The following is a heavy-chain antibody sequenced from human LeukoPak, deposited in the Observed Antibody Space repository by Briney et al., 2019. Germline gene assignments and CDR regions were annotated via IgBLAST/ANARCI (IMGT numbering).Heavy chain of an antibody. J-gene: IGHJ3*02. Sequence: PGGSLRLSCAASGFTFSDYYMSWIRQAPGKGLEWIGYIYYNGSTNYNPSLKSRVTISVDTSRNRFSLKLRSVTAADTAVYYCARDRSPLLYFAAFDIWGQGTMVTVSS. D-gene: IGHD3-9*01. CDR2: IYYNGST. CDR3: ARDRSPLLYFAAFDI. CDR1: GFTFSDYY. V-gene: IGHV4-59*01.